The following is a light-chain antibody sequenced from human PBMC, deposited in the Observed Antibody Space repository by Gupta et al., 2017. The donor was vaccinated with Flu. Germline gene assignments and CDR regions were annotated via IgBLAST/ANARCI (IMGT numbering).Light chain of an antibody. CDR2: KAS. Sequence: DIPLTQSPSTLSASVGDRVTITCRASQSISSWLAWYQQKPGKAPKLLIYKASSLESGVPSRFSGSGSGTEFTRTISSLQPDDFATYYCQQYTSFGQGTKLEIK. V-gene: IGKV1-5*03. J-gene: IGKJ2*01. CDR1: QSISSW. CDR3: QQYTS.